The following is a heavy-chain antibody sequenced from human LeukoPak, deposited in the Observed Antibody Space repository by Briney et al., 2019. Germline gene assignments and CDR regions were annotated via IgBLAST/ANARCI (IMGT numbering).Heavy chain of an antibody. Sequence: GRSLRLSCAASGFTFSSYGMHWVRQAPGKGLEWVAVIWYDGSNKYYADSVKGRFTISRDNPKNTLYLQMNSLRAEDTAVYYCTRGHYGLDVWGQGTTVTVSS. CDR2: IWYDGSNK. CDR3: TRGHYGLDV. J-gene: IGHJ6*02. V-gene: IGHV3-33*01. CDR1: GFTFSSYG.